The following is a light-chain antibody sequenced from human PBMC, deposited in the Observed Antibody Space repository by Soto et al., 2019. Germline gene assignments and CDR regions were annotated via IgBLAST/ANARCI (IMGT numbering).Light chain of an antibody. CDR1: QSVNTY. CDR3: QQYNDNWPT. Sequence: EIVLTQSPATLSLSPGERATLSCRASQSVNTYLAWYQQKPGQAPRLLIYDASNRATGIPARFSGSGSGTEFTLTINGLQSEDFAVYYCQQYNDNWPTFGQGTKVDIK. J-gene: IGKJ1*01. V-gene: IGKV3-11*01. CDR2: DAS.